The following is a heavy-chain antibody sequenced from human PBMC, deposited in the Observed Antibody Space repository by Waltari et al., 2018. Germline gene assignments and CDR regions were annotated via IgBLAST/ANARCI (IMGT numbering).Heavy chain of an antibody. CDR2: INHRGST. V-gene: IGHV4-34*01. Sequence: QVQLQQWGAGLLKPSETLSLTCAVYGGSFSGYYWSWIRQPPGKGLEWIGEINHRGSTNQDPALKSRVTIAVDTSKNQFALKLSSVTAADTAVYYCARGRIAVAAKGYNWFDPWGQGTLVTVSS. CDR3: ARGRIAVAAKGYNWFDP. D-gene: IGHD6-19*01. J-gene: IGHJ5*02. CDR1: GGSFSGYY.